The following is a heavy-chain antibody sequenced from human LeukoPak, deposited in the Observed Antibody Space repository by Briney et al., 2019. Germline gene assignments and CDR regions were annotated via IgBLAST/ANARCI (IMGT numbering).Heavy chain of an antibody. CDR1: GFTFSSYE. CDR3: VRDPSAAGDDY. V-gene: IGHV3-48*03. J-gene: IGHJ4*02. D-gene: IGHD6-25*01. Sequence: PGGSLRLSCAASGFTFSSYEMNWVRQAPGKGLEWVSYSSSGGSAIYYADSVKGRFTISRDNAKNSLYLQMNSVRAEDTAVYYCVRDPSAAGDDYWGQGTLVTVSS. CDR2: SSSGGSAI.